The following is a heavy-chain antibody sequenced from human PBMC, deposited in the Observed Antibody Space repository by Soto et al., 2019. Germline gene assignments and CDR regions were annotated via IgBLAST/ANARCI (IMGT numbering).Heavy chain of an antibody. V-gene: IGHV1-18*01. CDR2: ISAHNGNT. CDR3: ARGRYGDS. Sequence: QVHLVQSGAEVKKPGASVKVSCKGSGYAFTTYGITWVRQAPGQGLQWMGWISAHNGNTNYAQKLQGRVTVTRDTSTSTAYMELRSVRSDGTAGYYCARGRYGDSWGQGALVTVSS. CDR1: GYAFTTYG. J-gene: IGHJ4*02. D-gene: IGHD1-1*01.